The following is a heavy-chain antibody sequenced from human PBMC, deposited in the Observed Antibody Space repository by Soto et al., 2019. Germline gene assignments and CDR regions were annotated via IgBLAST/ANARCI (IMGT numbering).Heavy chain of an antibody. CDR1: GGTFSSYA. CDR3: ARWEAAAGDWYFHF. V-gene: IGHV1-69*13. Sequence: SVKVSCKASGGTFSSYAISWVRQAPGQGLEWMGGIIPIFGTANYAQKFQGRVTITADESTSTAYMELSSLRSEDTAVYYCARWEAAAGDWYFHFWGRGTLVPVSS. CDR2: IIPIFGTA. J-gene: IGHJ2*01. D-gene: IGHD6-13*01.